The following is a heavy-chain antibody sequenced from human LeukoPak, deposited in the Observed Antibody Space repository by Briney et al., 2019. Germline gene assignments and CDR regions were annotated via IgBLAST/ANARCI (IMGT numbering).Heavy chain of an antibody. J-gene: IGHJ4*02. CDR1: GFTYSNYA. CDR3: AKDDGSSGWSQFDY. D-gene: IGHD6-19*01. CDR2: ISYDGINK. Sequence: PGGSLRLSCAASGFTYSNYAMHWVRQAPGKGLEWVAVISYDGINKYSADSVKGQFTISRDNSKNTLYLQMNSLRYEDTAVYYCAKDDGSSGWSQFDYWGQGTLVTVSS. V-gene: IGHV3-30*18.